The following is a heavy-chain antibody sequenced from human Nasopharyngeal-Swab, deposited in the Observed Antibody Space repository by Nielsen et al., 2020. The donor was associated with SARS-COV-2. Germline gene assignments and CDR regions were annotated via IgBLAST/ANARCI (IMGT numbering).Heavy chain of an antibody. J-gene: IGHJ5*02. Sequence: ASVKVSCKVSGYTLTELSMHWVRQDPGKGLEWMGGFDPEDGETIYAQKFQGRVTMTEDTSTDTAYMELSSLRSEDTAVYYCATAPPYCSGGSCRNWFDPWGQGTLVTVSS. D-gene: IGHD2-15*01. CDR2: FDPEDGET. CDR3: ATAPPYCSGGSCRNWFDP. CDR1: GYTLTELS. V-gene: IGHV1-24*01.